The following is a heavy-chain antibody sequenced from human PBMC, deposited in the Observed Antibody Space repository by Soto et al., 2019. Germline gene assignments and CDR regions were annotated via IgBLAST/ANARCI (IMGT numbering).Heavy chain of an antibody. Sequence: SETLSLTCAVYGGSFSGYYWSWIRQPPGKGLEWIGEINHSGSTNYNPSLKSRVTISVDTSKNQFSLKLSSVTAADTAVYYCARTHYDFWSGYYSAFNYWGKGTLVTVSS. D-gene: IGHD3-3*01. CDR2: INHSGST. J-gene: IGHJ4*02. V-gene: IGHV4-34*01. CDR1: GGSFSGYY. CDR3: ARTHYDFWSGYYSAFNY.